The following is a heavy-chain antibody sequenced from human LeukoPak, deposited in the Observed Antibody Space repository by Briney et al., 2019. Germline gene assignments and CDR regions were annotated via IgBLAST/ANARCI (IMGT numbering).Heavy chain of an antibody. J-gene: IGHJ3*02. V-gene: IGHV4-61*02. CDR2: IYTSGST. CDR3: ARGGWQLVVAFDI. D-gene: IGHD6-6*01. CDR1: GGSISSGSSY. Sequence: TLSLTCSVSGGSISSGSSYWSWIRQPAGKGLEWIGRIYTSGSTNYNPSLKSRVTISVDTSKNQFSLKLSSVTAADTAVYYCARGGWQLVVAFDIWGQGTMVTVSS.